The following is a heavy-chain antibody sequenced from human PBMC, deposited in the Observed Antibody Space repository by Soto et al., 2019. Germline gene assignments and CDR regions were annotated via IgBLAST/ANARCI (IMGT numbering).Heavy chain of an antibody. CDR2: ISYDGSNK. V-gene: IGHV3-30*18. J-gene: IGHJ6*02. D-gene: IGHD3-22*01. Sequence: QVQLVESGGGVVQPGRSLRLSCAASGFTFSSYGMHWVRQAPGKGLEWVAVISYDGSNKYYADSVKGRFTISRDNSKNALYLQMNSLRAEDTAVYYCAKASGYYDSSGYYSYYYYGMDVWGQGTTVTVCS. CDR1: GFTFSSYG. CDR3: AKASGYYDSSGYYSYYYYGMDV.